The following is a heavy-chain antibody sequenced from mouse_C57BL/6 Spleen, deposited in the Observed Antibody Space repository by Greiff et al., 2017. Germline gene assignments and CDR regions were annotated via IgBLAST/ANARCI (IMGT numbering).Heavy chain of an antibody. Sequence: SGAELARPGASVKLSCKASGYTFTSYGISWVKQRTGQGLEWIGEIYPRSGNTYYNEKFKGKATLTADKSSSTAYMELRSLTSEDSAVYFCTHYYGSSPWFAYWGQGTLVTVSA. CDR1: GYTFTSYG. CDR2: IYPRSGNT. D-gene: IGHD1-1*01. V-gene: IGHV1-81*01. CDR3: THYYGSSPWFAY. J-gene: IGHJ3*01.